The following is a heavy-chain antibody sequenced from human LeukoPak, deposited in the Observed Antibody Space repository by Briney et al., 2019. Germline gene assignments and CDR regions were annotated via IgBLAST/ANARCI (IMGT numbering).Heavy chain of an antibody. CDR3: AKAGSISWYDH. CDR1: GFTFSSYT. V-gene: IGHV3-23*01. Sequence: GGSLRLSCAASGFTFSSYTMAWVRQAPGKGLEWISDIDHTGDRTYYRDSVKGQFTISRDNSKNTLHLQMNSLRVEDTATYYCAKAGSISWYDHWGQGTLVTVS. CDR2: IDHTGDRT. D-gene: IGHD6-13*01. J-gene: IGHJ5*02.